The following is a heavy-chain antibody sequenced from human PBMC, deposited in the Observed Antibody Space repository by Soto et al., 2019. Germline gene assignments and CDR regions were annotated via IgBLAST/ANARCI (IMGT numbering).Heavy chain of an antibody. D-gene: IGHD3-22*01. CDR2: TYYSGNT. J-gene: IGHJ4*02. Sequence: TLSLTCTVSGCSISSGGYYWNWIRQHPGKGLEWIGCTYYSGNTYYNPSRKSRVTMSVDTSKNQCSLRLSSVTAADSAVYYCARDPHYTDSSGYYVSSRNFDSWGQGDLVTVTS. V-gene: IGHV4-31*03. CDR3: ARDPHYTDSSGYYVSSRNFDS. CDR1: GCSISSGGYY.